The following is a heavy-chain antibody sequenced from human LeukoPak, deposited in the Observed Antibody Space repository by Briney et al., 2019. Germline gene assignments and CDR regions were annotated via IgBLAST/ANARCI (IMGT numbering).Heavy chain of an antibody. CDR2: IFPSGGEI. CDR1: GFTFSTFA. J-gene: IGHJ3*02. V-gene: IGHV3-23*01. Sequence: GGSLRLSCAASGFTFSTFAMIWVRQPPGKGLEWVSSIFPSGGEIHYADSVRGRFTISRDNSKSTLSLQMNSLRAEDTAVYYCASVSGYYDSSGYFWRGAFDIRGQGTMVTVSS. D-gene: IGHD3-22*01. CDR3: ASVSGYYDSSGYFWRGAFDI.